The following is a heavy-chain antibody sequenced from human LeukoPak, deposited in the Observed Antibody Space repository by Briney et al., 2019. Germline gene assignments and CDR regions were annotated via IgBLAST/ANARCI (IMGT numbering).Heavy chain of an antibody. Sequence: GGSLRLSCAASGFTFSSYSMNWVRQAPGKGLEWVSGISISSGYIYYTDSVKGRFTISRDNAKNSLYVQMNSLKAEDTAVYYWARDRYSWGQGTLVTVSS. CDR1: GFTFSSYS. CDR3: ARDRYS. J-gene: IGHJ5*02. CDR2: ISISSGYI. D-gene: IGHD1-14*01. V-gene: IGHV3-21*01.